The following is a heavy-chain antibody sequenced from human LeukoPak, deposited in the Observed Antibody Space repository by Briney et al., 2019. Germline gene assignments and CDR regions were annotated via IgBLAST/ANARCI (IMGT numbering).Heavy chain of an antibody. D-gene: IGHD6-13*01. J-gene: IGHJ5*02. CDR2: MNINSGNT. V-gene: IGHV1-8*01. CDR1: GYTFTSYD. CDR3: ARDGYSSSWYRLFDP. Sequence: ASVKVSCKAAGYTFTSYDINWVRQATGQGLEWMGWMNINSGNTGYEKKFQGRVTMTRNNYISTAYMELRRLRYEDTAVYYCARDGYSSSWYRLFDPWGQGTLVTVSS.